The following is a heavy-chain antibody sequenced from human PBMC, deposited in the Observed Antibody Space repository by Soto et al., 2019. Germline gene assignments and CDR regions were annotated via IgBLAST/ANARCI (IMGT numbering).Heavy chain of an antibody. D-gene: IGHD2-8*02. CDR1: GFTFSDHL. CDR3: ARDILSVGPRASEAFEV. J-gene: IGHJ3*01. Sequence: QVQLVQSGAEVRKPGASVNISCRASGFTFSDHLINWVRQVPGQSLEWMGWINAENGNTKYSQTFQGRVTISRHSTASIVYVEVSDLTSEDTAVFYCARDILSVGPRASEAFEVWGQGTMVTVSS. V-gene: IGHV1-3*01. CDR2: INAENGNT.